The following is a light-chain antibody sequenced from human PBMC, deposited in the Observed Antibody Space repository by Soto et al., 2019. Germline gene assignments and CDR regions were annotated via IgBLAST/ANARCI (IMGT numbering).Light chain of an antibody. CDR2: AAS. J-gene: IGKJ1*01. CDR1: QTIMTY. Sequence: DIQMTQSPSSLSASVGDEVTITCRASQTIMTYLNWYQLKPGKPPRLLIYAASSLQSGVPSRFSGSGSGTDFTLTISSLQPEDFAVYYCQQYNNWPPWTFGQGTKVEIK. CDR3: QQYNNWPPWT. V-gene: IGKV1-39*01.